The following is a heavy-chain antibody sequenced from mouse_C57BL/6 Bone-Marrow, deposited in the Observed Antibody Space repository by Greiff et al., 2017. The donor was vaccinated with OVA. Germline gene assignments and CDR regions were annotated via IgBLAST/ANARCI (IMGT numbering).Heavy chain of an antibody. CDR3: ARERGYSNYGAY. V-gene: IGHV1-82*01. D-gene: IGHD2-5*01. CDR2: IYPGDGDT. J-gene: IGHJ3*01. Sequence: QVQLQQSGPELVKPGASVKISCKASGYAFSSSWMNWVKQRPGKGLEWIGRIYPGDGDTNYNGKFKGKATLTADKSSSTAYMQLSSLTSEDSAVYFCARERGYSNYGAYWGLGTLVTVSA. CDR1: GYAFSSSW.